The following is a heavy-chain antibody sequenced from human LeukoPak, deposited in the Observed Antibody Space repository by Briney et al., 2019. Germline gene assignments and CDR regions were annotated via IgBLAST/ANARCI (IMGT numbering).Heavy chain of an antibody. J-gene: IGHJ4*02. V-gene: IGHV4-39*07. CDR1: GVSISSSSSY. D-gene: IGHD1-26*01. CDR2: IYYSGST. CDR3: ARVTAGIVGATIIDY. Sequence: SETLSLTCTVSGVSISSSSSYWGWLRQPTGKGLEWIGTIYYSGSTYYNPSLNSRVTISLDTSKNQFSLKLSSVTAADTAVYYCARVTAGIVGATIIDYWGQGTLVTVSS.